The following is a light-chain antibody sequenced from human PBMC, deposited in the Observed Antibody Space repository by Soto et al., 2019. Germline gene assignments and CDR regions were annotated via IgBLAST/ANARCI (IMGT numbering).Light chain of an antibody. V-gene: IGKV3-20*01. CDR2: GAS. CDR1: QSVSSNY. J-gene: IGKJ1*01. Sequence: EIVLTQSPGTLSLSPGERATLSCRASQSVSSNYLAWYQQKAGQAPRLLIYGASSRATGIPDRFSGSGSGTDFTLTISRLEPEDFAVYYCQQYGSSPPTFGQGTKVDIK. CDR3: QQYGSSPPT.